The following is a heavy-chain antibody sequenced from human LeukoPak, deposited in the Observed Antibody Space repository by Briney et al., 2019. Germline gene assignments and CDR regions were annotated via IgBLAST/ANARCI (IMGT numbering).Heavy chain of an antibody. CDR1: GYTFTSYA. CDR3: ARVGMVRGVIITGFGY. J-gene: IGHJ4*02. D-gene: IGHD3-10*01. CDR2: INAGNGNT. Sequence: ASVTVSCKASGYTFTSYAMHWVRQAPGQRLEWMGWINAGNGNTKYSQKFQGRVTITRDTSASTAYMELSSLRSEDTAVYYCARVGMVRGVIITGFGYWGQGTLVTVSS. V-gene: IGHV1-3*01.